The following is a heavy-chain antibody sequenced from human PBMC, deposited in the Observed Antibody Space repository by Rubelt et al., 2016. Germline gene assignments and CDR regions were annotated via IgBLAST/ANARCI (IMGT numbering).Heavy chain of an antibody. CDR1: GGSISSGGYY. D-gene: IGHD3-3*01. CDR2: IYHSGST. V-gene: IGHV4-39*07. CDR3: ARGFWSGYYGVDY. Sequence: QVQLQESGPGLVKPSQTLSLTCTVSGGSISSGGYYWSWTRQHPGKGLEWIGSIYHSGSTYYNPSLKSRVTISVDTSKNQFSLKLSSVTAADTAVYYCARGFWSGYYGVDYWGQGTLVTVSS. J-gene: IGHJ4*02.